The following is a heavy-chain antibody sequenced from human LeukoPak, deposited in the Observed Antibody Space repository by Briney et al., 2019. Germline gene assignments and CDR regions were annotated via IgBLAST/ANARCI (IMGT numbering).Heavy chain of an antibody. J-gene: IGHJ4*02. CDR2: ISAYNGNT. CDR1: GYTFTSYG. V-gene: IGHV1-18*01. Sequence: ASVKVACKASGYTFTSYGISWVRQAPGQGHEWMGWISAYNGNTNYAQKLQGRVTMTTDTSTSTAYMELRSLRSDDTAVYYCARDRPGGRGSRDLDYWGQGTLVTVSS. CDR3: ARDRPGGRGSRDLDY. D-gene: IGHD1-14*01.